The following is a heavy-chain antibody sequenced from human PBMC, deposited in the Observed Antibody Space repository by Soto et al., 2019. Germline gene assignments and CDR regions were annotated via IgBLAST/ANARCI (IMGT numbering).Heavy chain of an antibody. CDR1: GDSIISDKW. CDR3: ARGESEPQRDY. Sequence: QVQLQESGPGLVKPSGTLSLTCAVSGDSIISDKWWSWVRQAPGKGLEWIGEIHHGGNSKYNPSFKRRVITSVGRSTNQFALNLASVAGADTAGYYCARGESEPQRDYWGQGTLVTVAS. D-gene: IGHD6-25*01. J-gene: IGHJ4*02. CDR2: IHHGGNS. V-gene: IGHV4-4*02.